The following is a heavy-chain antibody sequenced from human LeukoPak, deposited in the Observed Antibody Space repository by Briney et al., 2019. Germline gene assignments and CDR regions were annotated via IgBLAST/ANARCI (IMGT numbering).Heavy chain of an antibody. V-gene: IGHV3-23*01. CDR2: ISANSTFI. Sequence: GGSLRLSCAASGFIFSNYDMNWVRQAPGRGLEWVSAISANSTFIYYDDSVKGRFTVSRGNSKNTLYLQMNSLRGEDTAVYYCAKESGYTGGWVTFDFWGQGTLVTVSS. J-gene: IGHJ4*02. D-gene: IGHD5-12*01. CDR1: GFIFSNYD. CDR3: AKESGYTGGWVTFDF.